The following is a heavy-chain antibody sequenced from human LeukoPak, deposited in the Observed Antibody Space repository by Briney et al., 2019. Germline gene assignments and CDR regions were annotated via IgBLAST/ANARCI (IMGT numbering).Heavy chain of an antibody. V-gene: IGHV3-30*02. J-gene: IGHJ4*02. Sequence: GGSLRLSCAASGFTFSSYGMHWVRQAPGKGLEGVAFIRYDGSNKYYADSVKGRFTISRDNSKNTLYLQMISLRAEDTAVYYCAKKGCRSTSCYEFDCWGQGTLVTVSS. D-gene: IGHD2-2*01. CDR1: GFTFSSYG. CDR3: AKKGCRSTSCYEFDC. CDR2: IRYDGSNK.